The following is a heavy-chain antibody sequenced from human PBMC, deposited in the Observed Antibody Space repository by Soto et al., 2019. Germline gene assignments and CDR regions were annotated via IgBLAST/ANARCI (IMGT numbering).Heavy chain of an antibody. CDR1: GGSISSGDYY. D-gene: IGHD3-22*01. Sequence: LSLTCTVSGGSISSGDYYWSWIRQHPGKGLEWIGTIYFSGTTYYNPSLKSRVTISVDTSKSQFSLKLSSVTAADTAVYYCARRDRSGFSYWLDTWGQGTLVTVSS. J-gene: IGHJ5*02. CDR2: IYFSGTT. V-gene: IGHV4-31*03. CDR3: ARRDRSGFSYWLDT.